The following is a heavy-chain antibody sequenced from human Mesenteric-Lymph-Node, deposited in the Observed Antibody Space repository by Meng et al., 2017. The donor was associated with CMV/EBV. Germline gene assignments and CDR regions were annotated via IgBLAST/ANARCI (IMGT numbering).Heavy chain of an antibody. CDR1: GFTFSTHA. V-gene: IGHV3-30*04. D-gene: IGHD4-17*01. J-gene: IGHJ4*02. CDR2: VTYDGSHK. CDR3: ARVKMPLRLFDY. Sequence: GESLKISCAASGFTFSTHAMHWVRQAPGKGLEWVAIVTYDGSHKYYADSVKGRFTISKDISKSTMYLQMNSLRAEDTAVYYCARVKMPLRLFDYWGQGTLVTVSS.